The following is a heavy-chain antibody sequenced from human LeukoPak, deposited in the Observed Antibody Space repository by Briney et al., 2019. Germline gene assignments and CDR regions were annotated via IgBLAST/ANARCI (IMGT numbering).Heavy chain of an antibody. V-gene: IGHV3-48*01. CDR3: ARAIGLLWFGELSTGRDY. J-gene: IGHJ4*02. CDR2: ISSSSSTI. Sequence: GGSLRLSCAASGFTFSSYSMNWVRQAPGKGLEWVSYISSSSSTIYYADSVKGRFTISRDNAKNSLYLQMNSLRAEDTAVYYCARAIGLLWFGELSTGRDYWGQGTLVTVSS. D-gene: IGHD3-10*01. CDR1: GFTFSSYS.